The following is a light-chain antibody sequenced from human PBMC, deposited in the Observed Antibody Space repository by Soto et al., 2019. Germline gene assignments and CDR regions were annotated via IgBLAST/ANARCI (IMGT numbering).Light chain of an antibody. Sequence: DIQMTQSPSTLSASVGDRVTITCRASQSISNWLAWYQQKPGKVPKLLIYKTSSLESGVPSRFSGSGSGTDFTLTISSMQPDDFATYYCQPYHTYWTFGQGNKVDVK. CDR1: QSISNW. CDR2: KTS. J-gene: IGKJ1*01. CDR3: QPYHTYWT. V-gene: IGKV1-5*03.